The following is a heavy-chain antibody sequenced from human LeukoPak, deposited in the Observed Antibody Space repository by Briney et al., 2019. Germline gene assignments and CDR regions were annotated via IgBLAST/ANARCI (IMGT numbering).Heavy chain of an antibody. J-gene: IGHJ4*02. D-gene: IGHD4-17*01. CDR1: GFTFSNAW. Sequence: GGSLRLSCAASGFTFSNAWMSWVRQAPGKGLEWVGRIKSKTDGGTTDYAAPVKGRFTISRDDSKNTLYLQMNSLKTEDTAVYYCTTPETTVTTWDFDYWGQGTLVTVSS. CDR3: TTPETTVTTWDFDY. CDR2: IKSKTDGGTT. V-gene: IGHV3-15*01.